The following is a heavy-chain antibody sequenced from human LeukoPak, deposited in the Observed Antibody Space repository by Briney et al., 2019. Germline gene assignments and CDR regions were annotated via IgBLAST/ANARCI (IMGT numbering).Heavy chain of an antibody. CDR3: ARGGSIAARPIDY. V-gene: IGHV3-64*01. CDR1: GFTFSSYA. J-gene: IGHJ4*02. D-gene: IGHD6-6*01. CDR2: ISSNGGST. Sequence: GGSLRLSCAASGFTFSSYAMHWVRQAPGKGLEYVSAISSNGGSTYYANSAKGRFTISRDNSKNTLFLQMGSLRTEDMAVYYCARGGSIAARPIDYWGQGTLVTVSS.